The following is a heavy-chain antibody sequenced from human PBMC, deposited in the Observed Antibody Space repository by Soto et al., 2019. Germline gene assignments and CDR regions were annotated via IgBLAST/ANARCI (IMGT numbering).Heavy chain of an antibody. CDR2: ISYDGSDK. V-gene: IGHV3-30*18. Sequence: QVQLVESGGGVVQPGGSLRLSCAASGFIFSDYGLHWVRQAPGKGLEWVGIISYDGSDKYYADSVKGRFTISRDNSKNTLYMQMNSQRADDTAVYSGVKEEYLNSIGTGRGGMDAGGEGSTVTVSS. CDR3: VKEEYLNSIGTGRGGMDA. CDR1: GFIFSDYG. D-gene: IGHD6-6*01. J-gene: IGHJ6*04.